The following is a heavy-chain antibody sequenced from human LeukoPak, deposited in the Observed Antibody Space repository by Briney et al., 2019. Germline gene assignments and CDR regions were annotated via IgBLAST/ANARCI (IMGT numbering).Heavy chain of an antibody. CDR2: ISYDGSNK. D-gene: IGHD2-2*01. V-gene: IGHV3-30*18. CDR1: GFTFSSYG. J-gene: IGHJ4*02. CDR3: AKDEYQLLWGFDY. Sequence: GWALRLSCAASGFTFSSYGMHWVRQAPGKGLEGVAVISYDGSNKYYADSVKGRFTISRDNSKNTLYLQMNSLRAEDTAVYYCAKDEYQLLWGFDYWGQGTLVTVPS.